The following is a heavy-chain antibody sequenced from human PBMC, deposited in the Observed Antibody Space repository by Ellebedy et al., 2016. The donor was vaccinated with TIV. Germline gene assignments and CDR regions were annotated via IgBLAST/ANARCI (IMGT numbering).Heavy chain of an antibody. CDR2: IYSSGST. V-gene: IGHV4-59*01. CDR1: GGSFSRYY. J-gene: IGHJ4*02. D-gene: IGHD6-19*01. Sequence: MPSETLSLTCTVSGGSFSRYYWSWIRQSPGKGLECVGYIYSSGSTYYNPSLKSRVTLSVDTSKNQIFLKLTSVTAADTALYYCARREAVSGSAFDFWGQGALVTVSS. CDR3: ARREAVSGSAFDF.